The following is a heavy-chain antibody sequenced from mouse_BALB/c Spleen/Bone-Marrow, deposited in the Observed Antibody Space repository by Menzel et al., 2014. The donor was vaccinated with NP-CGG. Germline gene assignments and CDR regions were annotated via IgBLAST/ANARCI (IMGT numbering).Heavy chain of an antibody. CDR1: GFTFSSYA. J-gene: IGHJ2*01. Sequence: EVKLVESGGGLVKPGGSLKLSCAASGFTFSSYAMSCVRQSPEKRLEWVAEISSGGSYTYYPDTVTGRFTISRDNAKNTLYLEMSSLRSEDTAMYYCARDSSGYFDYWGQGTTLTVSS. CDR3: ARDSSGYFDY. D-gene: IGHD3-1*01. V-gene: IGHV5-9-4*01. CDR2: ISSGGSYT.